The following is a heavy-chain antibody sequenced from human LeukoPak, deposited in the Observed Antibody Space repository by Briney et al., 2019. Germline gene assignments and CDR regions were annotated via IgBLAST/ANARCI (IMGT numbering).Heavy chain of an antibody. J-gene: IGHJ4*02. D-gene: IGHD4-23*01. Sequence: PGGSLRLSCAASGFTFSNYWMSWVRQAPGKGLEWVANIEQDGSEKYYVDSVKGRFTISRDNAKNSMYLQMNSLRAEDTAVYYCARVPYGGNSLYFDYWGQGTLVTVSS. CDR3: ARVPYGGNSLYFDY. CDR2: IEQDGSEK. CDR1: GFTFSNYW. V-gene: IGHV3-7*01.